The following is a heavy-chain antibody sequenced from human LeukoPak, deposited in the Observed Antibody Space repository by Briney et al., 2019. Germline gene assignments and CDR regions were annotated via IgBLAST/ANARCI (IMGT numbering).Heavy chain of an antibody. V-gene: IGHV3-74*01. CDR1: GFTFSSYW. Sequence: WGSLRLSCAASGFTFSSYWMHWVRQAPGKGLVWVSRINTDGSSTIYADSVKGRFTISRDNAKNTLYLQMNSLRAEDTAVYYCARGRSGFYFDYWGQGTLVTVSS. CDR3: ARGRSGFYFDY. CDR2: INTDGSST. D-gene: IGHD3-22*01. J-gene: IGHJ4*02.